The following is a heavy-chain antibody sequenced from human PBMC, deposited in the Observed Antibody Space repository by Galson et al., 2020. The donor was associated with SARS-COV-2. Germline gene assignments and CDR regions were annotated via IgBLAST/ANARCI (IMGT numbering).Heavy chain of an antibody. V-gene: IGHV3-64*01. D-gene: IGHD3-22*01. CDR3: ARGRPITLIDYFDY. CDR1: GFTFSSYA. CDR2: ISSNGGST. J-gene: IGHJ4*02. Sequence: GESLKTSCAASGFTFSSYAMHWVRQAPGKGLEYVSAISSNGGSTYYANSVKGRFTISRDNSKNTLSLQMGFLRAEDMAVYYCARGRPITLIDYFDYWGQGTLVTVSS.